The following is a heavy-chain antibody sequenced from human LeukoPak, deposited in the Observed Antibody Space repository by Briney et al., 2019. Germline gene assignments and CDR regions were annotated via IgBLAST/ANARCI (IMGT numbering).Heavy chain of an antibody. Sequence: ASVKVSCKASGYTFTSYYMHWVRQAPGQGLEWMGRINPNSGGTNYAQKFQGRVTMTRDTSISTAYMELSRLRSDDTAVYYCASSCYAPYCDFDYWGQGTLVTVSS. V-gene: IGHV1-2*06. J-gene: IGHJ4*02. D-gene: IGHD2-2*01. CDR1: GYTFTSYY. CDR3: ASSCYAPYCDFDY. CDR2: INPNSGGT.